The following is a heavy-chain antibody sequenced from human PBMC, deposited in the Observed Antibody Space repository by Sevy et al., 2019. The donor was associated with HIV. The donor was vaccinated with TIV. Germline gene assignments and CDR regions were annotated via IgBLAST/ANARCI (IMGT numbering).Heavy chain of an antibody. D-gene: IGHD3-3*01. CDR3: ARWRGAQSEFDY. J-gene: IGHJ4*02. CDR1: GFTFSDYY. CDR2: IKKDGSVK. Sequence: GGSLRLSCAASGFTFSDYYMSWIRQAPGKGLEWVADIKKDGSVKLYADAVKGRFTISRDNAENSVDLQMKSLRAEDTAVYFCARWRGAQSEFDYWGQGTRVTVSS. V-gene: IGHV3-7*01.